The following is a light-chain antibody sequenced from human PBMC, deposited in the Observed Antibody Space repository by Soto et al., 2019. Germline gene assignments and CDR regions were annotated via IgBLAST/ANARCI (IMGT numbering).Light chain of an antibody. J-gene: IGKJ1*01. CDR2: DAS. Sequence: IQLPQSTSSLSASLGDRFTIAGVSSQGIRNDLGWYQQKPGKAPKLLIYDASSLESGVPSRFSGSGSGTEFTLTITSLQPDDFATYYCQQYNSYPWTFGQGTKVDI. CDR3: QQYNSYPWT. V-gene: IGKV1-13*02. CDR1: QGIRND.